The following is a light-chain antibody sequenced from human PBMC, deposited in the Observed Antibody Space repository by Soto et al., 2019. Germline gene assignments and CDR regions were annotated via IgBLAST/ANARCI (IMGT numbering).Light chain of an antibody. V-gene: IGKV3-20*01. J-gene: IGKJ1*01. CDR2: GTS. Sequence: EIVLTQSPGTLSLSPGERATLSCRASQRNSISYLAWYQQRPGQAPSLLIYGTSSRATGIPDRFSGSGSGTDFTLTISRLEPEDFAVYYCQQYGGSPWTFGQGTKVEIK. CDR3: QQYGGSPWT. CDR1: QRNSISY.